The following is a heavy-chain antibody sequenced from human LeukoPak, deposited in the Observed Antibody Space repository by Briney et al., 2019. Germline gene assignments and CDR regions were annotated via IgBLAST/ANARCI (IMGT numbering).Heavy chain of an antibody. CDR1: GSSISSSSYY. D-gene: IGHD6-19*01. CDR2: IYYSGST. CDR3: ARPYSSGARVDY. V-gene: IGHV4-39*01. J-gene: IGHJ4*02. Sequence: SETLSLTCTVSGSSISSSSYYWGWIRQPPGKGLEWIGSIYYSGSTYYNPSLKSRVTISVDTSKNQFSLKLSSVTAADTAVYYCARPYSSGARVDYWGQGTLVTVSS.